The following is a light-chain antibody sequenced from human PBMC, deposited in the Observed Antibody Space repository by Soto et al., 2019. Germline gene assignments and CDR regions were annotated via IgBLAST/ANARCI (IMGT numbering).Light chain of an antibody. CDR3: QTWGTGLYVV. J-gene: IGLJ2*01. V-gene: IGLV4-69*01. CDR2: LNSDGSH. Sequence: QLVLTQSPSASASLGASVKLTCTLSSGHSTYAIAWHQQQPEKGPRYLMKLNSDGSHSKGDGIPDRFSGSSSGAERYLTISSLQSEEAADYYCQTWGTGLYVVFGGGTKLTVL. CDR1: SGHSTYA.